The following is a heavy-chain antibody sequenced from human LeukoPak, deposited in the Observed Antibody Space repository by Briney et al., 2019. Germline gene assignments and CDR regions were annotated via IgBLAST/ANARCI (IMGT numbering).Heavy chain of an antibody. CDR2: IYTSGST. D-gene: IGHD3-10*01. J-gene: IGHJ4*02. CDR3: ARGYNYGSGSYYDY. CDR1: GGSISSYY. V-gene: IGHV4-4*07. Sequence: SETLSLTCTVSGGSISSYYWSWIRQPAGKGLEWIGRIYTSGSTNYNPSLKSRVTMSVDTSKNQFSLKLSSVTAADTAVYYCARGYNYGSGSYYDYWGQGTLVTVSS.